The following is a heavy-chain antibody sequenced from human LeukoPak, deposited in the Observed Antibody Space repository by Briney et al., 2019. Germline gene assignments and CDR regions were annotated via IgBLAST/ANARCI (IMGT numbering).Heavy chain of an antibody. CDR1: GGSISSYY. J-gene: IGHJ4*02. CDR3: ARSQGIGYFDY. CDR2: IYYSGST. V-gene: IGHV4-59*01. D-gene: IGHD2-21*01. Sequence: SETLSLTCTVSGGSISSYYWSWIRQPPGKGLEWIGYIYYSGSTNYNPSLKSRVTISVDTSKNQFSLKLSSVTAADTAVYYCARSQGIGYFDYWGQGTLVTVSS.